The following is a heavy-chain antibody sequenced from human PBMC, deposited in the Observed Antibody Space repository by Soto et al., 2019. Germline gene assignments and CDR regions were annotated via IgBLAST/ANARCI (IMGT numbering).Heavy chain of an antibody. V-gene: IGHV1-18*01. D-gene: IGHD3-3*01. CDR2: ISAYNGNT. J-gene: IGHJ5*02. CDR3: ARGGRENYDFWSGYYLRSDLWHRVEP. Sequence: ASVKSSCKASGYTFTIHGISWVRQAPGQGLEWVGWISAYNGNTNYAQKLQGRVTMTTDTSTSTAYMELRSLRSEDTAVYYCARGGRENYDFWSGYYLRSDLWHRVEPCGPGPLATDSS. CDR1: GYTFTIHG.